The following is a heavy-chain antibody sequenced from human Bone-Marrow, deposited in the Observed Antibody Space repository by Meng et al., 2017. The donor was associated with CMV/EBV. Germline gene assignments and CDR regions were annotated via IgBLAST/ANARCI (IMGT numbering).Heavy chain of an antibody. V-gene: IGHV3-7*01. CDR3: AKDQSTFYAYFDY. Sequence: GESLKISCAASGFTFSSYWMSWVRQAPGKGLEWVANIKQDGSEKYYVDSVKGRFTISRDNAKNSLYLQMNSLRAEDTAVYYCAKDQSTFYAYFDYWGQGALVTVSS. D-gene: IGHD3-16*01. J-gene: IGHJ4*02. CDR2: IKQDGSEK. CDR1: GFTFSSYW.